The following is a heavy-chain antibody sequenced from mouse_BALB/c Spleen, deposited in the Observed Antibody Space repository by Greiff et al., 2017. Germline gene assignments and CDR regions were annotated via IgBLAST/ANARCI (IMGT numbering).Heavy chain of an antibody. CDR3: ARREDRSSWFAY. D-gene: IGHD2-14*01. J-gene: IGHJ3*01. V-gene: IGHV5-6*02. CDR1: GFTFSSYG. CDR2: ISSGGSYT. Sequence: EVMLVESGGDLVKPGGSLKLSCAASGFTFSSYGMSWVRQTPDKRLEWVATISSGGSYTYYPDSVKGRFTISRDNAKNTLYLQMSSLKSEDTAMYYCARREDRSSWFAYWGQGTLVTVSA.